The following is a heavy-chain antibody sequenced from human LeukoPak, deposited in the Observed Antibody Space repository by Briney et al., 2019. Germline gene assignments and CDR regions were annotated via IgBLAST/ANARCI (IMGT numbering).Heavy chain of an antibody. Sequence: SETLSLTCTVSGGSISSYYWSWIRQPPGKGLEWIGYIYYSGSTNYNPSLKSRVTISVDTSKNQFSLKLSSVTAADTAVYYCARGRSLWFGELCYFDYWGQGTLVTVSS. CDR1: GGSISSYY. CDR3: ARGRSLWFGELCYFDY. V-gene: IGHV4-59*01. CDR2: IYYSGST. D-gene: IGHD3-10*01. J-gene: IGHJ4*02.